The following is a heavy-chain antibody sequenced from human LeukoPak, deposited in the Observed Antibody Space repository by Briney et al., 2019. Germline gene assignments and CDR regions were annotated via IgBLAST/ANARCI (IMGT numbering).Heavy chain of an antibody. Sequence: ASVKVSCKASGYTFTGYYMHWVRQAPGQGLEWMGGIIPIFGTANYAQKFQGRVTITADESTSTAYMELSSLRSEDTAVYYCARPVDTAIRRGYYFDYWGQGTLVTVSS. CDR1: GYTFTGYY. V-gene: IGHV1-69*13. J-gene: IGHJ4*02. CDR2: IIPIFGTA. CDR3: ARPVDTAIRRGYYFDY. D-gene: IGHD5-18*01.